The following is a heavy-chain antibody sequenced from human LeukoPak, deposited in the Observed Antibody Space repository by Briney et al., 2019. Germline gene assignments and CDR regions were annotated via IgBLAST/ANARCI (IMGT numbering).Heavy chain of an antibody. Sequence: PGGSLRLSCAASGFTFSASTIHWVRQASGKGLEWVGRIRGKANSYATAYAASVKGRFTISRDDSKSTAYLQMNGLKTEDTAVYYCTRREAYMDVWGRGTTVTVSS. CDR2: IRGKANSYAT. D-gene: IGHD1-26*01. CDR3: TRREAYMDV. CDR1: GFTFSAST. J-gene: IGHJ6*03. V-gene: IGHV3-73*01.